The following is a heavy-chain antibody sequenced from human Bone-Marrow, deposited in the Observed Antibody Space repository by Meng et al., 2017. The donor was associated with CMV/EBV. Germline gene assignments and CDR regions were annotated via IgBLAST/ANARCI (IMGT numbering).Heavy chain of an antibody. D-gene: IGHD3-10*01. J-gene: IGHJ4*02. V-gene: IGHV3-30*02. CDR3: AKVEWFGELPLDY. CDR2: IRYDGSNK. Sequence: GGCLRLSCAASGFTFSSYGMHWVRQAPGKGLEWVAFIRYDGSNKYYADSVKGRFTISRDNSKNTLYLQMNSLRAEDTAVYYCAKVEWFGELPLDYWGQGTLVTVSS. CDR1: GFTFSSYG.